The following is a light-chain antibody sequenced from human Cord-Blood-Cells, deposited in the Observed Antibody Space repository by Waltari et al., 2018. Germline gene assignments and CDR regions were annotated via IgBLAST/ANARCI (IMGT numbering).Light chain of an antibody. V-gene: IGKV1-39*01. J-gene: IGKJ2*03. CDR1: QRFSSN. CDR2: AAS. CDR3: QQSYSTPYS. Sequence: DIQMTKSPSPLPASVGERVTITCRASQRFSSNLNWYQQKPGKAPKLLIYAASSLQSGVPSRFSGSGSGTDFSLTISSLQPEDFATYYCQQSYSTPYSFGQGTKLEIK.